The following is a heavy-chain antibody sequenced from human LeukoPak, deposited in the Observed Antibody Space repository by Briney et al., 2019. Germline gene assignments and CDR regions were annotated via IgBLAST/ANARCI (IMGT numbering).Heavy chain of an antibody. D-gene: IGHD2-15*01. J-gene: IGHJ4*02. Sequence: GGSLRLSCAASGFTVSSNYMSWVRQAPGKGLEWVSVIYSGGSTYYADSVKGRFTISRDNSKNTLYLQMNSLRAEDTAVYYCAKRGSGRLFDYWGQGTLVTVSS. CDR1: GFTVSSNY. CDR3: AKRGSGRLFDY. CDR2: IYSGGST. V-gene: IGHV3-66*04.